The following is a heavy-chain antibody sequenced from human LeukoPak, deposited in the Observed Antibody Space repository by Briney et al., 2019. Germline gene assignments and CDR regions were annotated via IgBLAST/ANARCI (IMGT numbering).Heavy chain of an antibody. J-gene: IGHJ4*02. CDR3: ARRVEGTKDY. CDR2: IDGGGGGR. V-gene: IGHV3-23*01. CDR1: GFTFNNAV. Sequence: GGSLRLSCAASGFTFNNAVMSWVRQAPGKGLEWVAAIDGGGGGRDYADSVKGRFTISRDNSKNTLFLQMNSLRADDTAIYYCARRVEGTKDYWSQGTQVTVSS.